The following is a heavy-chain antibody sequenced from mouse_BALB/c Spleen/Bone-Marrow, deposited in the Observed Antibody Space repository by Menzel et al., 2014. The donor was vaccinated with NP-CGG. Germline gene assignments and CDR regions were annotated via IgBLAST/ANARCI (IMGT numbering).Heavy chain of an antibody. V-gene: IGHV4-1*02. Sequence: VQLKESGGGLVQPGGSLKLSCAASGFNFSRFWMSWVRQAPGKGLEWIGEINPDSSTINYTPSLKDKFIISRDNAKNTLYLQMSKVRSEDTALYYCARLGYYGSFAFWGQGTLVTVSA. CDR3: ARLGYYGSFAF. CDR2: INPDSSTI. D-gene: IGHD1-2*01. J-gene: IGHJ3*01. CDR1: GFNFSRFW.